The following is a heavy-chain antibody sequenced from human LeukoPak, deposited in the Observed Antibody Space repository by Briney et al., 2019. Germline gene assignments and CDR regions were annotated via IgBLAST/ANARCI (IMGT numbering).Heavy chain of an antibody. V-gene: IGHV1-69*05. CDR3: ATSSFGVEYSYGPQPSYYYYMDV. CDR1: GFTFSSYA. CDR2: IIPIFGTA. J-gene: IGHJ6*03. D-gene: IGHD5-18*01. Sequence: GGSLRLSCAASGFTFSSYAISWVRQAPGQGLEWMGGIIPIFGTANYAQKFQGRVTITTDESTSTAYMELSSLRSEDTAVYYCATSSFGVEYSYGPQPSYYYYMDVWGKGTTVTVSS.